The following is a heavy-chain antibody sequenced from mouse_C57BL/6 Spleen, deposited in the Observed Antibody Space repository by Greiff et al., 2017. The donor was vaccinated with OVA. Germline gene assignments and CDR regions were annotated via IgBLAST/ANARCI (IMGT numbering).Heavy chain of an antibody. Sequence: EVKLVESGPVLVKPGASVKMSCKASGYTFTDYYMNWVKQSHGKSLEWIGVINPYNGGTSYNQKFKGKATLTVDKSSSTAYMELNSLTSEDSAVXYCARRNYDYYAMDYWGQGTSVTVSS. V-gene: IGHV1-19*01. D-gene: IGHD2-4*01. CDR3: ARRNYDYYAMDY. J-gene: IGHJ4*01. CDR1: GYTFTDYY. CDR2: INPYNGGT.